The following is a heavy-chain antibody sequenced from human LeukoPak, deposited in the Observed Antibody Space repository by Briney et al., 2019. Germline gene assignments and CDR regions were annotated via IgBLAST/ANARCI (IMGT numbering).Heavy chain of an antibody. CDR3: ARDLIPRSGGDCYAY. Sequence: QSGGSLRLSCAASGFTFSSYSMNWVRQAPGKGLEWVSYISSSSSTIYYADSVKGRFTISRDNAKNSLYLQMNSLRAEDTAVYYCARDLIPRSGGDCYAYWGQGTLVAVSS. D-gene: IGHD2-15*01. CDR1: GFTFSSYS. J-gene: IGHJ4*02. CDR2: ISSSSSTI. V-gene: IGHV3-48*01.